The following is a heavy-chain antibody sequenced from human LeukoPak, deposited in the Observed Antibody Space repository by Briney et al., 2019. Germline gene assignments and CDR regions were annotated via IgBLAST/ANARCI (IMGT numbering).Heavy chain of an antibody. J-gene: IGHJ6*03. D-gene: IGHD3-10*01. CDR2: MNPNSGNT. CDR1: GYTFTSYD. CDR3: ARVLPYYYGSGTVYYYYYYMDV. V-gene: IGHV1-8*01. Sequence: ASVKVSCKASGYTFTSYDINWVRQATGQGLEWMGWMNPNSGNTGYAQKFQGRVTMTRNTSISTAYMELSSLRSEDTAVYCCARVLPYYYGSGTVYYYYYYMDVWGKGTTVTISS.